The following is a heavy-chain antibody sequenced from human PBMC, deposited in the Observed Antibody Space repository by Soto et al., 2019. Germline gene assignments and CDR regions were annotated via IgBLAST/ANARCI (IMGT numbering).Heavy chain of an antibody. CDR2: IRRNAYGGTT. D-gene: IGHD3-16*01. CDR1: GFTFGDYA. CDR3: TSASSLDFDF. V-gene: IGHV3-49*04. Sequence: PGGSLRLSCTTSGFTFGDYALTWVRQAPGKGVEWVGFIRRNAYGGTTDYAASVKGRITISRDDSNSIAYLQMNSLRTEDTALYYCTSASSLDFDFWGQGTLVTV. J-gene: IGHJ4*02.